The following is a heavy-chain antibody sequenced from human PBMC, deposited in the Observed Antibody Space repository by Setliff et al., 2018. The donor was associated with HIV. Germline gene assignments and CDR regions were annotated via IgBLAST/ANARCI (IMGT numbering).Heavy chain of an antibody. V-gene: IGHV4-34*01. D-gene: IGHD3-9*01. CDR2: INHSGST. CDR3: ARATGYYDILTGYYSSPFADY. J-gene: IGHJ4*02. Sequence: SETLSLTCAVYGGSFSGYYWSWIRQPPGKGLEWIGEINHSGSTNYNPSLKSRVTISVDTSKNQFSLKLSSVTAADTAVYYCARATGYYDILTGYYSSPFADYWGQGTLVTVSS. CDR1: GGSFSGYY.